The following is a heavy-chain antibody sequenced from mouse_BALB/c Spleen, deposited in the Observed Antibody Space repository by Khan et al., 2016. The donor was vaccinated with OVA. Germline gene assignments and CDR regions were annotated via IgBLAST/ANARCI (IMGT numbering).Heavy chain of an antibody. Sequence: QIQLVQSGPELKKPGASVKISCKASGYSFTNYGMNWVKQSPGQALKWMGCINTYTGEPTYADEFKGRFAFSSDTSSNTAYLQINILKSEDTATYFCARPPYFSFTLDYWGQGTSVTVSS. V-gene: IGHV9-3-1*01. CDR2: INTYTGEP. CDR3: ARPPYFSFTLDY. CDR1: GYSFTNYG. J-gene: IGHJ4*01. D-gene: IGHD2-10*01.